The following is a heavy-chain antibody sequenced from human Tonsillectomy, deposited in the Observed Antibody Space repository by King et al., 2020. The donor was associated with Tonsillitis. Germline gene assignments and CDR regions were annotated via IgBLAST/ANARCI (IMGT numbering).Heavy chain of an antibody. CDR1: GGSISSYY. Sequence: QLQESGPGLVKPSETLSLTCTVSGGSISSYYWSWIRQPPGKGLEWIGYIYYSGSTNYNPSLKSRVTISVDTSKNQFSLKLSSVTAADTAVYYCARSPDSPSKAHYYYYYGMDVWGQGTTVTVSS. CDR2: IYYSGST. D-gene: IGHD2-2*01. V-gene: IGHV4-59*01. CDR3: ARSPDSPSKAHYYYYYGMDV. J-gene: IGHJ6*02.